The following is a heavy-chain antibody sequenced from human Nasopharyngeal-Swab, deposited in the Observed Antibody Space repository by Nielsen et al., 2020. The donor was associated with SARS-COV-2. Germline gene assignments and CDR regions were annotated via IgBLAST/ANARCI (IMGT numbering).Heavy chain of an antibody. CDR3: ARDEGIYSGSYYYYYGMDV. CDR2: ISYDGSNK. V-gene: IGHV3-30*09. CDR1: GFTFSSYA. J-gene: IGHJ6*02. Sequence: GESLKISCAASGFTFSSYAMHWVRQAPGKGLEWVAVISYDGSNKYYADSVKGRFAISRDNSKNTLYLQMNSLRAEDTAVYYCARDEGIYSGSYYYYYGMDVWGQGTTVTVSS. D-gene: IGHD1-26*01.